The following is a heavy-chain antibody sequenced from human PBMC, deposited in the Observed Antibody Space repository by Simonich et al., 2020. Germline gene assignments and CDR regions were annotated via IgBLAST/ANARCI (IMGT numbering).Heavy chain of an antibody. V-gene: IGHV1-2*02. CDR3: AREEANGYSSSWNWFDP. CDR2: TNPNRSCT. CDR1: GYTFTGYY. Sequence: QVQLVQSGAEVKKPGASVKVSCKASGYTFTGYYIHWVRQAHGQGLEWMGWTNPNRSCTNHAQKFQGRVTMTRDTSISTAYMGLSRLRYDDTAVYYCAREEANGYSSSWNWFDPWGQGTLVTVSS. J-gene: IGHJ5*02. D-gene: IGHD6-13*01.